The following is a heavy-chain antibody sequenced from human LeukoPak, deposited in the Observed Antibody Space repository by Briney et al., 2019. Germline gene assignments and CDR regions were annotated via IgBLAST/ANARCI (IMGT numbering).Heavy chain of an antibody. CDR3: ARDLGPITIFGVVTPSYYMDV. CDR2: ISAYNGNT. Sequence: ASVKVSCKASGYTFTSYGISWVRQAPGQGLEWMGWISAYNGNTNYAQKLQGRVTMTTDTSTSTAYMEVRSLRSDDTAVYYCARDLGPITIFGVVTPSYYMDVWGKGTTVTVSS. V-gene: IGHV1-18*01. D-gene: IGHD3-3*01. J-gene: IGHJ6*03. CDR1: GYTFTSYG.